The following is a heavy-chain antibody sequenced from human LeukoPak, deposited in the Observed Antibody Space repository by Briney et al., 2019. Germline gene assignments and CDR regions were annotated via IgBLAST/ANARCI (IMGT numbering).Heavy chain of an antibody. CDR2: IYPGDSDA. J-gene: IGHJ4*02. CDR1: GNSFTTYW. V-gene: IGHV5-51*01. Sequence: GESLKISCKGSGNSFTTYWIGWVRQMPGKGLEWMGIIYPGDSDARYSPPFQGHVTISADKSISTAYLQWSSLKASDTAMYYCARQSYGLYYFDYWGQGTLVTVSS. CDR3: ARQSYGLYYFDY. D-gene: IGHD5-18*01.